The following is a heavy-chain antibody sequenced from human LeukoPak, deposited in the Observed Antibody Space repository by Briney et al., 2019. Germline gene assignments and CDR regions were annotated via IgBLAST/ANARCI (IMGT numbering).Heavy chain of an antibody. V-gene: IGHV1-69*05. CDR3: ARLNLDSGGSWYYFDY. CDR1: GGTFSSYA. J-gene: IGHJ4*02. CDR2: IITIFGTA. Sequence: SVKVSCKASGGTFSSYAISWVRQAPGQGREWMGRIITIFGTANYAQKFQGRVTITTDESTSRAYMELSSLRSEDTAVYYCARLNLDSGGSWYYFDYWGQGTLVTVSS. D-gene: IGHD2-15*01.